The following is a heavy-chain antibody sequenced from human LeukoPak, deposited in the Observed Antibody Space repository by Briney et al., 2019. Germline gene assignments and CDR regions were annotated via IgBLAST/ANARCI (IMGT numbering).Heavy chain of an antibody. J-gene: IGHJ4*02. Sequence: GRSLRLSCAASGFTFSSYGMHWVRQAPGKGLEWVAVIWYDGSNKYYADSVKGRFTISRDNSKNTLHLQMNSLSAEDTAVYYCAKDYGSGWYYYFDYWGQGTLVTVSS. V-gene: IGHV3-33*06. D-gene: IGHD6-19*01. CDR2: IWYDGSNK. CDR3: AKDYGSGWYYYFDY. CDR1: GFTFSSYG.